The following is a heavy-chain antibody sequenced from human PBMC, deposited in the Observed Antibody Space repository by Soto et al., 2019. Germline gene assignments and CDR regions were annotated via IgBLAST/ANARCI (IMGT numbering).Heavy chain of an antibody. V-gene: IGHV3-23*01. CDR1: GFTFSSYA. J-gene: IGHJ5*02. D-gene: IGHD3-10*01. CDR3: AKGFIKSDNWYNWFDP. CDR2: ISGSGGST. Sequence: GGSLRLSCAASGFTFSSYAMSWVRQAPGKGLEWVSAISGSGGSTYYADSVKGRFTISRDNSKNTLYLQMNSLRAEDTAVYYCAKGFIKSDNWYNWFDPWGQGTLVTVSS.